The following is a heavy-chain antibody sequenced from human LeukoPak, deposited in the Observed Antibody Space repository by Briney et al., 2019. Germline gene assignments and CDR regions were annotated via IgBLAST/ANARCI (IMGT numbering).Heavy chain of an antibody. CDR3: ATGQLELNFDY. D-gene: IGHD1-1*01. V-gene: IGHV3-7*01. Sequence: PGGSLRLSCAASGFTFSSYWMSWVRQAPGKGLEWVANIKQDGSEKYYVDSVKGRFTISRDNAKNSLYLQMNSLRAEDTAVYYCATGQLELNFDYWGQGTLVTVSS. CDR2: IKQDGSEK. J-gene: IGHJ4*02. CDR1: GFTFSSYW.